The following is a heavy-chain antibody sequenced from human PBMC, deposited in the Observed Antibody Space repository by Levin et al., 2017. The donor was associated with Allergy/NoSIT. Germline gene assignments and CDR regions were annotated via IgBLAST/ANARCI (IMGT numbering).Heavy chain of an antibody. V-gene: IGHV4-38-2*01. CDR2: MYQTRST. Sequence: SETLSLTCAVSGLSITSGYYWGWFRQPPGTGLEWIGSMYQTRSTYFNPSLKSRVTISPDTSNNQFSLRLRSVTAADTAVYYCARGKTDRNWYDPWGQGTLVTVST. J-gene: IGHJ5*02. CDR3: ARGKTDRNWYDP. CDR1: GLSITSGYY. D-gene: IGHD2-21*02.